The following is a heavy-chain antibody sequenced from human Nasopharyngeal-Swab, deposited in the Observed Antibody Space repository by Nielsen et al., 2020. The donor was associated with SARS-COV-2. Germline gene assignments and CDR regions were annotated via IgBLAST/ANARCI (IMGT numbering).Heavy chain of an antibody. D-gene: IGHD5-12*01. CDR1: GGSIGGDNYY. V-gene: IGHV4-39*01. CDR3: ARRGGFSGSYGMDV. CDR2: IYYTGDT. J-gene: IGHJ6*02. Sequence: SETLSLTCNVSGGSIGGDNYYWGWIRQPPGKGLEWIGYIYYTGDTYYNPSLKSRLTMSVDTSTKQFSLWLSSVTAADTAIYYCARRGGFSGSYGMDVWGQGTTVTVSS.